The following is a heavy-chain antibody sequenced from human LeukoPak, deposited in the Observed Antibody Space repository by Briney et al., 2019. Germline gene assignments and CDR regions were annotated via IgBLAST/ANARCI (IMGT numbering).Heavy chain of an antibody. V-gene: IGHV1-18*01. CDR3: ARVLNPTYYDFWSGYVDAFDI. J-gene: IGHJ3*02. CDR2: ISAYNGNT. Sequence: ASVKVSCKASGYTFTSYGISWVRQAPGQGLEWMGWISAYNGNTNYAQKLKGRVTMTTDTSTSTAYMELRSLRSDDTAVYYCARVLNPTYYDFWSGYVDAFDIWGQGTMVTVSS. CDR1: GYTFTSYG. D-gene: IGHD3-3*01.